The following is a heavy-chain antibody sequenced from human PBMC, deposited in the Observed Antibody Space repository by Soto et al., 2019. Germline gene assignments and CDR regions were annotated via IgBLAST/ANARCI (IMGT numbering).Heavy chain of an antibody. CDR2: IKEDGSER. D-gene: IGHD2-2*01. V-gene: IGHV3-7*01. CDR3: ARSESSAFQS. J-gene: IGHJ5*02. Sequence: EIQLVESGGGLVQPGGSLRLSCAASGFTFSGSWMTWLRQIPGKGLAWVASIKEDGSERDYVDSVRGRFTISRENAWNSLFLQMNSLRAEDTGLYYCARSESSAFQSWGQGTLVTVSS. CDR1: GFTFSGSW.